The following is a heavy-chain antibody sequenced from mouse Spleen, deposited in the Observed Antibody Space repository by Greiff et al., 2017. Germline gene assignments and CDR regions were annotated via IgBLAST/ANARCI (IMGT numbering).Heavy chain of an antibody. D-gene: IGHD2-14*01. J-gene: IGHJ3*01. CDR2: ISYDGSN. CDR1: GYSITSGYY. V-gene: IGHV3-6*01. Sequence: EVQLQESGPGLVKPSQSLSLTCSVTGYSITSGYYWNWIRQFPGNKLEWMGYISYDGSNNYNPSLKNRISITRDTSKNQFFLKLNSVTTEDTATYYCAYRYDGSWFAYWGQGTLVTVSA. CDR3: AYRYDGSWFAY.